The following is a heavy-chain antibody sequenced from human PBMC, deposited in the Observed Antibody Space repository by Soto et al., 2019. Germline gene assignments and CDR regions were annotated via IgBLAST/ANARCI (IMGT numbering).Heavy chain of an antibody. D-gene: IGHD3-22*01. CDR1: GFTFSSYA. Sequence: GGSLRLSCAASGFTFSSYAMSWVRQAPGKGLEWVSAISGSGGSTYYADSVKGRFTISRDNSKNTLYLQMNSLRAEDTAVYYCAKDRSSGYFIDYGMDVCGPGTTVTVSS. CDR2: ISGSGGST. J-gene: IGHJ6*02. V-gene: IGHV3-23*01. CDR3: AKDRSSGYFIDYGMDV.